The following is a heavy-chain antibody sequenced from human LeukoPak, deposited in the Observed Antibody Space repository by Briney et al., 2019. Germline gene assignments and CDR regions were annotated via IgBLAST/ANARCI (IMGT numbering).Heavy chain of an antibody. D-gene: IGHD5-24*01. CDR2: TYYRSKWYN. CDR3: ARLELDGYNYLFDY. V-gene: IGHV6-1*01. Sequence: SQTLSLTFAISGDSVSSNSAAWNWVRQSPSRGLEWLGRTYYRSKWYNDYAVSVKSRITINPDTSKNQFSLQLSSVTAADTAVYYCARLELDGYNYLFDYWGQGTLVTVSS. J-gene: IGHJ4*02. CDR1: GDSVSSNSAA.